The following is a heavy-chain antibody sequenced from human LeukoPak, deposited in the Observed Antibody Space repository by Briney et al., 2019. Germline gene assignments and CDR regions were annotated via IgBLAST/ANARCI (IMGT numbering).Heavy chain of an antibody. D-gene: IGHD6-19*01. CDR3: ASEGASIAVAGSWFDP. J-gene: IGHJ5*02. CDR2: INPNSGGT. Sequence: ASVKVSCKASGYTFTGYFMHWVRQAPGQGLEWMGWINPNSGGTNYAQKFQGRVTMTRDTSISTAYMELSRLRSDDTAVYYCASEGASIAVAGSWFDPWGQGTLVTVSS. V-gene: IGHV1-2*02. CDR1: GYTFTGYF.